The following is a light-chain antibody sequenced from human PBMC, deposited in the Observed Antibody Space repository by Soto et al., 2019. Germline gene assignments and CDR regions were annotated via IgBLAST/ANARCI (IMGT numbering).Light chain of an antibody. Sequence: EIVMTQSPATPSVSPGESATFSCKASQSISSELAWYPQKPGQPPRLLIYGASTRATGVPARFTGSGSGSDFTLTTSALQSEDFAVYYCQHRHNWPLSFGQGTRLEI. CDR1: QSISSE. V-gene: IGKV3-15*01. J-gene: IGKJ2*01. CDR2: GAS. CDR3: QHRHNWPLS.